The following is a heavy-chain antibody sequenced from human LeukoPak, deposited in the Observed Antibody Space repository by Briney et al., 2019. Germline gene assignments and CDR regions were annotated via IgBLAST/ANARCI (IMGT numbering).Heavy chain of an antibody. Sequence: PGRFLTLSCAASEFTFTTYGMHWVRQAPGKGLEWVAFIYYDGSNIYYADYVKGRFTISRDISKNTLYLQMDSLRAEDPAIYYCARDWKTNSFDYWGQGTLVTVSS. CDR3: ARDWKTNSFDY. J-gene: IGHJ4*02. V-gene: IGHV3-33*01. CDR1: EFTFTTYG. D-gene: IGHD1-1*01. CDR2: IYYDGSNI.